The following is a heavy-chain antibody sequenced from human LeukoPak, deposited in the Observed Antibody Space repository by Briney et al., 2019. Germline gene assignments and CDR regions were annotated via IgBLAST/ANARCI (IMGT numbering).Heavy chain of an antibody. V-gene: IGHV3-23*01. D-gene: IGHD6-19*01. CDR3: AKYLAGGWYYIDC. CDR1: GVTFRSNA. J-gene: IGHJ4*02. Sequence: GGSLRLSCAASGVTFRSNAMSWVRQAPGKGLEWVSGITGSGDNTYCTESVKGRFTISRDNSKNTLYLEMNSLRAEDTAIYYCAKYLAGGWYYIDCWGQGTLVTVSS. CDR2: ITGSGDNT.